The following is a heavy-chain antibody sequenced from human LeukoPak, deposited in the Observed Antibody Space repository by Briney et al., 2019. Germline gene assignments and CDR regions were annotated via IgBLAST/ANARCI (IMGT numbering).Heavy chain of an antibody. CDR2: IYTSGST. J-gene: IGHJ4*02. D-gene: IGHD3-22*01. Sequence: PSETLSLTCAVYGGSFSGYYWSWIRQPAGKGLEWIGRIYTSGSTNYNPSLKSRVTISVDTSKNQFSLKLSSVTAADTAVYYCARGDYYDSSGYPAPPFDYWGQGTLVTVSS. CDR1: GGSFSGYY. CDR3: ARGDYYDSSGYPAPPFDY. V-gene: IGHV4-59*10.